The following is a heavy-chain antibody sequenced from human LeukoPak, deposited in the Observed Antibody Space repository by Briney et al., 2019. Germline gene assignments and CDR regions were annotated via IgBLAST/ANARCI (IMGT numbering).Heavy chain of an antibody. CDR1: GYSFTSYW. D-gene: IGHD6-19*01. CDR2: IYPDDSDT. CDR3: ARQRRSSGWPNDY. Sequence: GESLHISCKGSGYSFTSYWIAWVRQMPGKGLEWMGIIYPDDSDTRYSPSFQGQVTITADKSISTAYLQWSSLKASDNAMYYCARQRRSSGWPNDYWGQGTLVTVSS. J-gene: IGHJ4*02. V-gene: IGHV5-51*01.